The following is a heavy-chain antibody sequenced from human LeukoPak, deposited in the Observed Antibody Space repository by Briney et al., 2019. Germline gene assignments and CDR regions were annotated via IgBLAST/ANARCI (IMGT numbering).Heavy chain of an antibody. D-gene: IGHD5-24*01. Sequence: ASVKVSCKASGYTFTGYYMHWVRQAPGQGLEWMGWINPNTGGTNHVQKFQGRVTMTRDTSISTAYMELSRLRSDDTAVYYCATLGWLQPADFLDYWGQGTLVTVSS. CDR1: GYTFTGYY. CDR3: ATLGWLQPADFLDY. V-gene: IGHV1-2*02. J-gene: IGHJ4*02. CDR2: INPNTGGT.